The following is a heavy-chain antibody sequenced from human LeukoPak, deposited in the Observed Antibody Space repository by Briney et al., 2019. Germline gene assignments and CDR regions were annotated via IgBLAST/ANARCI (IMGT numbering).Heavy chain of an antibody. CDR1: GYTFTSYG. CDR2: ISAYNGNT. J-gene: IGHJ4*02. V-gene: IGHV1-18*01. Sequence: RASVKVSCKASGYTFTSYGISWVRQAPGQGLEWMGWISAYNGNTNYAQKLQGRVTMTTDTSTSTAYMELRSLRSEDTAVYYCTRETSSRYFDYWGQGTLVTVSS. CDR3: TRETSSRYFDY.